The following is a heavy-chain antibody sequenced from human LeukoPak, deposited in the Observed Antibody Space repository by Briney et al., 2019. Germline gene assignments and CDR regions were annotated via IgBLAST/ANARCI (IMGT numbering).Heavy chain of an antibody. CDR2: VYYSGSS. D-gene: IGHD5-12*01. Sequence: SETLSLTCTVSGGSISSYYWSWIRQPPGKGLEWIGYVYYSGSSNYNPSLKSRVTISVDTSKNQFSLKLSSVTAADTAMYYCARGDSGYDSVDYWGQGTLVTVSS. CDR3: ARGDSGYDSVDY. J-gene: IGHJ4*02. V-gene: IGHV4-59*01. CDR1: GGSISSYY.